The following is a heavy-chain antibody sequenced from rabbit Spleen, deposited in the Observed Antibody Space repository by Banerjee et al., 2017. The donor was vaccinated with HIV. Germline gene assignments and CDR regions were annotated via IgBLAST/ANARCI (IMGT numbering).Heavy chain of an antibody. CDR3: VRDSWYFKL. D-gene: IGHD4-2*01. J-gene: IGHJ4*01. V-gene: IGHV1S47*01. CDR2: IDPVFGTT. CDR1: AFDFSSGG. Sequence: EESGGDLVQPGGSLKLSCKASAFDFSSGGVSWVRQAPGKGLEWIGYIDPVFGTTYYASWVNGRFTISSHNGQNTLYLQLNSLTAADTATYFCVRDSWYFKLWGPGTLVTVS.